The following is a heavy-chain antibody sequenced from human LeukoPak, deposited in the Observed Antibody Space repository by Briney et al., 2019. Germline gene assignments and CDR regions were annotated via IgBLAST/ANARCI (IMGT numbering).Heavy chain of an antibody. J-gene: IGHJ6*02. CDR1: GFTFSDYN. Sequence: GGSLRLSCAASGFTFSDYNMNWVRQAPGKGLEWVASINHNGNVNYYVDSVKGRFTISRDNAKNSLYLQMSNLRAEDTAVYFCARGGGLDVWGQGATVTVSS. CDR3: ARGGGLDV. D-gene: IGHD3-16*01. CDR2: INHNGNVN. V-gene: IGHV3-7*03.